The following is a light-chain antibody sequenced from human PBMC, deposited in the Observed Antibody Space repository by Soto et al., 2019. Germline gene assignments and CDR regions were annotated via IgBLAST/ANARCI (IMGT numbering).Light chain of an antibody. Sequence: EIVLTQSPGTLSLSPGERATLSCRASQSVSSTYLAWYQQKPGQAPRLLIYSASSRATGIPDRFRGSGSATDFTLPISRLEREDFAVYYCQQYDRSTRTFGQGTKVEIK. CDR1: QSVSSTY. V-gene: IGKV3-20*01. CDR2: SAS. J-gene: IGKJ1*01. CDR3: QQYDRSTRT.